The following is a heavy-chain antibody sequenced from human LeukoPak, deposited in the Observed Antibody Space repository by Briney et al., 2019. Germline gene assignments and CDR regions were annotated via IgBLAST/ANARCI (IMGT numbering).Heavy chain of an antibody. J-gene: IGHJ4*02. Sequence: SQTLSLTCTVSGGSISSGGYYWSWIRQHPGKGLEWIGYIYYSGSTYYNPSLKSRVTISVDASKNQFSLKLSSVTAADTAVYYCARLAHLTYYYDSSGYIGLDYWGQGTLVTVSS. D-gene: IGHD3-22*01. CDR2: IYYSGST. V-gene: IGHV4-31*03. CDR1: GGSISSGGYY. CDR3: ARLAHLTYYYDSSGYIGLDY.